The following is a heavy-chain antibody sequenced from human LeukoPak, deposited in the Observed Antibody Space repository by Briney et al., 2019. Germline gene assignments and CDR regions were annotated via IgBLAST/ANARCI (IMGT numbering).Heavy chain of an antibody. CDR2: IGSGGVTT. V-gene: IGHV3-23*01. CDR1: AFTFNAYA. J-gene: IGHJ5*02. D-gene: IGHD6-19*01. CDR3: ARPRLTVAGTRYFDP. Sequence: AGSLRLSCTASAFTFNAYAMSWVRQAPGKGLEWDSAIGSGGVTTNYADSVQGRFTISRDNSRNTLFLQMNSLRPEDTAVYYCARPRLTVAGTRYFDPWGQGTLVTVSS.